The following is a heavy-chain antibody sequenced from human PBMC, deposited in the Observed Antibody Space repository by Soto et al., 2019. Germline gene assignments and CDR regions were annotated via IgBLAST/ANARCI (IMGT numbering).Heavy chain of an antibody. CDR1: GFTFSSYA. Sequence: GGSLRLSCAASGFTFSSYAMSWVRQAPGKGLEWVSAISGSGGSTYYADSVKGRFTISRDNSKNTLYLQMNSLRAEDTAVYYCAKDTAGYCSSTICYTFYYWGQGTLVTVSS. J-gene: IGHJ4*02. CDR3: AKDTAGYCSSTICYTFYY. CDR2: ISGSGGST. V-gene: IGHV3-23*01. D-gene: IGHD2-2*02.